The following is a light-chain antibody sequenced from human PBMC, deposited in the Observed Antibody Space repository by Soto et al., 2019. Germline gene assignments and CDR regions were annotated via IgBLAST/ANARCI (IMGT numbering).Light chain of an antibody. CDR1: QSVSST. Sequence: EVVMTQSPATLSVARGERATLSCKASQSVSSTLAWYQQNPGQAPRLLIYGASTRAAGIPARFSGSGSGTEFTLTISSLQSEDFAVYYCQQYNAWPLTFGGGTKVEIK. V-gene: IGKV3-15*01. CDR2: GAS. CDR3: QQYNAWPLT. J-gene: IGKJ4*01.